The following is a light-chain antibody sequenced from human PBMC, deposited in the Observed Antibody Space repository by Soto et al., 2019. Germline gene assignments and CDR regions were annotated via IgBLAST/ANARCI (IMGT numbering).Light chain of an antibody. CDR3: QQRSNWPPFT. J-gene: IGKJ4*01. CDR2: DAS. Sequence: EIVLTQSPATLSLSPGETPTLPCRATQGVSSYLAWYQQKPGQAPRLLIYDASNRATGIPARFSGSGSGTDFTLTISSLEPEDFAVYYCQQRSNWPPFTFGGGTKVDIK. V-gene: IGKV3-11*01. CDR1: QGVSSY.